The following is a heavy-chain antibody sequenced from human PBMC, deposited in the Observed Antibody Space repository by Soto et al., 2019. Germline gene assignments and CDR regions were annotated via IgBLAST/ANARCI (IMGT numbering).Heavy chain of an antibody. CDR2: IYPDDSDI. J-gene: IGHJ6*02. Sequence: GESLKISCKASGYSFTNYYIGWVRQMPGKGLEWMGIIYPDDSDIRYSPSFQGKVTISADKSITTAYLQMNSLRAEDTAVYYCARDVFGELFHYYGMDVWGQGTMVTVSS. CDR1: GYSFTNYY. D-gene: IGHD3-10*02. V-gene: IGHV5-51*01. CDR3: ARDVFGELFHYYGMDV.